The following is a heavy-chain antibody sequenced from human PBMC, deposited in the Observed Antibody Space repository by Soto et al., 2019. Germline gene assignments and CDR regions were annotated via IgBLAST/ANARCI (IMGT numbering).Heavy chain of an antibody. V-gene: IGHV3-23*01. CDR2: ISGTGGKT. D-gene: IGHD2-21*01. CDR1: GITFSSYA. J-gene: IGHJ3*02. CDR3: AKGGPESEYVVYAFDI. Sequence: EVQLLESGGGLVQPGGSLRLSCAAAGITFSSYAMSWVRQAPGKGLEWVSGISGTGGKTYYADSVKGRFTISRDSSKNTLYLQMNSLRAEDTAVYYCAKGGPESEYVVYAFDIWGQGTMVTVSS.